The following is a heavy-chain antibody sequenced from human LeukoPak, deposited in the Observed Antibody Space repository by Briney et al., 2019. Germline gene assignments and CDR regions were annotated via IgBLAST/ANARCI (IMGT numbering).Heavy chain of an antibody. V-gene: IGHV3-7*01. CDR3: ARDRKAVTGALDY. D-gene: IGHD6-19*01. CDR1: GFTFSSYW. Sequence: TGGSLRLSCAASGFTFSSYWMSWVRQAPGKGLEWVANIKQDGSEKYYVDSVKGRFSISRDNSKNTLYLQMNSLRVEDMAVYYCARDRKAVTGALDYWGQGTLVTVSS. CDR2: IKQDGSEK. J-gene: IGHJ4*02.